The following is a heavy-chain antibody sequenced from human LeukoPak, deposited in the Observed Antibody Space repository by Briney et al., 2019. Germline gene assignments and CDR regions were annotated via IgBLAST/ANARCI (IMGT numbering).Heavy chain of an antibody. CDR1: GFTFSSYW. J-gene: IGHJ3*01. V-gene: IGHV3-74*01. CDR3: ARAMEPYDACDV. Sequence: PGGSLRLSCAASGFTFSSYWMHWVRQAPGKGLVWVSRINSDGSSTSYADSVKGRFTISRDNAKNTLYLQMTSLRAEDTAVYYFARAMEPYDACDVWLRGTMVTVSS. D-gene: IGHD1-1*01. CDR2: INSDGSST.